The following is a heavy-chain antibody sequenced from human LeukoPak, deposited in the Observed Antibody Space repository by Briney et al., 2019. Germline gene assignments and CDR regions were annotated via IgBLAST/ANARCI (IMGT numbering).Heavy chain of an antibody. J-gene: IGHJ4*02. Sequence: SETLSLTCTVSGGSISSSGYYWGWIRQPPGKGLEWIGTIYYSGSTYYNPSLKSRVTISVDTSKNQFSLKLSSVTAADTAVYFCAGPNYYYFDYWGPGTLVTVSS. CDR2: IYYSGST. CDR1: GGSISSSGYY. V-gene: IGHV4-39*01. CDR3: AGPNYYYFDY. D-gene: IGHD5-24*01.